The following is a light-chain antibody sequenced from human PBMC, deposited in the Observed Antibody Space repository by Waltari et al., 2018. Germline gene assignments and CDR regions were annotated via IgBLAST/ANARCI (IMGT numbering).Light chain of an antibody. Sequence: EIVLTQSPGTLSLSPGEGATLSCRASQTIPTNYLAWYQKKPGQAPRLVIFGASNRVTGFPDRVSGSGSGTEFTLTISRLEPEDFAVYYCQQYETPPLTFGRGTKVEVK. V-gene: IGKV3-20*01. CDR3: QQYETPPLT. J-gene: IGKJ4*02. CDR1: QTIPTNY. CDR2: GAS.